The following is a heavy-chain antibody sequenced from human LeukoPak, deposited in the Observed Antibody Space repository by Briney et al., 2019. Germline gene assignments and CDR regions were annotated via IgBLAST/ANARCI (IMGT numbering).Heavy chain of an antibody. D-gene: IGHD1-14*01. CDR3: ARDLSGTSFGLGY. J-gene: IGHJ4*02. V-gene: IGHV3-30*07. Sequence: SVKGRFTISRDNSKNTLYLQMSGLRAEDTAVYYCARDLSGTSFGLGYWGQGTLVTVSS.